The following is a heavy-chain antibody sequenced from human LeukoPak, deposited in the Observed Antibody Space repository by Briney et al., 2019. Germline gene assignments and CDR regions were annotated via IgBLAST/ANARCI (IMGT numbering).Heavy chain of an antibody. V-gene: IGHV4-4*07. J-gene: IGHJ3*02. Sequence: SETLSLTCTVSGGSISSYYWSWIRQPAGKGLEWMGRIYTSGSTNYNPSLKSRVIMSVDTSKNQFSLKLSSVTAADTAVYYCAREGRENAFDIWGQGTMVTVSS. CDR1: GGSISSYY. CDR2: IYTSGST. CDR3: AREGRENAFDI.